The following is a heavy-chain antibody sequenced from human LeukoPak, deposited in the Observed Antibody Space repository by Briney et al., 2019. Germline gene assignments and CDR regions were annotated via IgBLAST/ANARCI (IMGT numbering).Heavy chain of an antibody. Sequence: SVKVSYKASRGTFDSHAINWVRQAPGRGLEWMGGSTPILGTTTYAHNFQGRVTITADETTSTAYMEVHSLTSEDTAVYFCARGGSELVVLTYDAFDIWGQGTKVTVSS. D-gene: IGHD2-15*01. CDR3: ARGGSELVVLTYDAFDI. J-gene: IGHJ3*02. V-gene: IGHV1-69*13. CDR2: STPILGTT. CDR1: RGTFDSHA.